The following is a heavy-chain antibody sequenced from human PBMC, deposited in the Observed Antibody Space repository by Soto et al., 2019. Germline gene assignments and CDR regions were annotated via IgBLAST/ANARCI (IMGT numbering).Heavy chain of an antibody. Sequence: PTLVNPTQTLTLTCTFSGFSLRTTGMRVSWIRQPPGKALEWLARIDWDDDKFYSTSLKTRLTISKDTSENQVVLTMTNMDPVDTATYYCARPDGYYRGRHFDFWGQGTMVTVYS. CDR3: ARPDGYYRGRHFDF. CDR1: GFSLRTTGMR. V-gene: IGHV2-70*04. CDR2: IDWDDDK. D-gene: IGHD3-10*01. J-gene: IGHJ4*02.